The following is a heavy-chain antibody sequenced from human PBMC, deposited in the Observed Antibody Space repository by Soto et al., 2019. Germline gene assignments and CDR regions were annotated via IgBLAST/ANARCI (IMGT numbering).Heavy chain of an antibody. CDR1: GFTFSSYA. CDR3: AKSPEGIAAAGNWFDP. Sequence: EVQLLESGGGLVQPGGSLRLSCAASGFTFSSYAMSWVRQAPGKGLEWVSAVTGSGGSTYYADSVKGRFTISRDNSKNTLYLQMNSLRAEDTAVYYCAKSPEGIAAAGNWFDPWGQGTLVTVSS. V-gene: IGHV3-23*01. J-gene: IGHJ5*02. D-gene: IGHD6-13*01. CDR2: VTGSGGST.